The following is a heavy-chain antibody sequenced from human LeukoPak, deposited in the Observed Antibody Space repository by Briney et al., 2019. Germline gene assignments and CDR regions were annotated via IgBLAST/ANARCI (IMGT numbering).Heavy chain of an antibody. J-gene: IGHJ4*02. Sequence: GGSLRLSCAASGFTFSSYSMNWVRQAPGKGLEWVSSISSSSSYIYYADSVKGRFTISRDNAKNSLYLQMNSLRAEDTAAYYCAREGDGIAARPFDYWGQGTLVTVSS. D-gene: IGHD6-6*01. CDR3: AREGDGIAARPFDY. CDR1: GFTFSSYS. V-gene: IGHV3-21*01. CDR2: ISSSSSYI.